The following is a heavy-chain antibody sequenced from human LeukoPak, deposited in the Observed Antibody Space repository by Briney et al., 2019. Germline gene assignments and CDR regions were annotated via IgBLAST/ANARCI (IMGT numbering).Heavy chain of an antibody. CDR2: IYYSGST. CDR3: ASYQRDYYDSSGYIN. CDR1: GGSISSGGYY. J-gene: IGHJ4*02. D-gene: IGHD3-22*01. V-gene: IGHV4-31*03. Sequence: SETLSLTCTVSGGSISSGGYYWSWIRQHPGKGLEWIGYIYYSGSTYYNPSLKSRVTISVDTSKNQFSLKLSSVTAADTAVYYCASYQRDYYDSSGYINWGQGTLVTVSS.